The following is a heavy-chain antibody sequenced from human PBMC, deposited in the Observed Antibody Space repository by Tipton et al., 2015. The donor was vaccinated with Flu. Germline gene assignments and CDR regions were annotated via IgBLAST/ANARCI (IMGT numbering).Heavy chain of an antibody. J-gene: IGHJ4*02. D-gene: IGHD2-21*02. V-gene: IGHV1-2*02. CDR1: GYSFTGYY. CDR3: ARIKVTTSVTFDY. Sequence: QVQLVQSGAEMREPGASVRVSCKASGYSFTGYYIHWVRQAPGQGLEWMGWINPNGDAKSSAQKFQGRVTMTTDTSIGTAYMELSGLRSDDTALYFCARIKVTTSVTFDYWGQGTLVTVSS. CDR2: INPNGDAK.